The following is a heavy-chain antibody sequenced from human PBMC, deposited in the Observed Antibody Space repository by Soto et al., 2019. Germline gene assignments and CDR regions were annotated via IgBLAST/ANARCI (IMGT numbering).Heavy chain of an antibody. CDR3: AKDSPTVTTGYFDY. J-gene: IGHJ4*02. CDR2: VTDSGDTT. D-gene: IGHD4-17*01. Sequence: EVQLLESGGGLVQPGGSLRLSCAASGFAFVSYAMSWVRRTPGKGLEWVSAVTDSGDTTYYAEAVKGRFTVSRDNSNNTLYLQMDSLRADDTAIYYCAKDSPTVTTGYFDYWGQGALVTVSS. CDR1: GFAFVSYA. V-gene: IGHV3-23*01.